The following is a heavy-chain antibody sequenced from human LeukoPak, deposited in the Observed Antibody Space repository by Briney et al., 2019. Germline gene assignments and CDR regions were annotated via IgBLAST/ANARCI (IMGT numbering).Heavy chain of an antibody. CDR2: IRGGAGSP. Sequence: PGGSLRLSCAASGFTFSSYAMTWVRQAPGKGLEWVSSIRGGAGSPTYADSVKGRFTISRDSSKNTLYLQVNSLRAEDTAVYHCAKLQQTGTIYDGFDMWGQGTLVTVSS. V-gene: IGHV3-23*01. D-gene: IGHD1-14*01. CDR3: AKLQQTGTIYDGFDM. J-gene: IGHJ3*02. CDR1: GFTFSSYA.